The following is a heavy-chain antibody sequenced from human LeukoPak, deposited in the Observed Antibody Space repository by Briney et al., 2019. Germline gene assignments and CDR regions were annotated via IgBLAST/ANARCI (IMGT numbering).Heavy chain of an antibody. V-gene: IGHV3-7*01. Sequence: GGSLRLSCAASGFSFSTQWMTWVRQAPGKGLEWVANIKQDGSEKYYVDSVKGRFTISKDNAKNSLYLQMNSLRVEDTAVYYCARGGSRSSWFWIYWGQGTLVSVSS. D-gene: IGHD6-13*01. J-gene: IGHJ4*02. CDR1: GFSFSTQW. CDR2: IKQDGSEK. CDR3: ARGGSRSSWFWIY.